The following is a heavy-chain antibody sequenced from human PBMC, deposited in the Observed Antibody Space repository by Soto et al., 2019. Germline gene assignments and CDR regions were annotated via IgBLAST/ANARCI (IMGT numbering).Heavy chain of an antibody. V-gene: IGHV3-48*02. J-gene: IGHJ4*02. Sequence: ESGGGLVSPGGSLTLSCVGSGFRFSDHSMHWVHRAPGTGLQWLSYISSSGDRIHYADSVRGRFTVSRDNAKNSLFLRMNSLRDDDTAMYYCARLPKGSLVTGWGQGTQVTVSS. CDR3: ARLPKGSLVTG. D-gene: IGHD2-21*02. CDR2: ISSSGDRI. CDR1: GFRFSDHS.